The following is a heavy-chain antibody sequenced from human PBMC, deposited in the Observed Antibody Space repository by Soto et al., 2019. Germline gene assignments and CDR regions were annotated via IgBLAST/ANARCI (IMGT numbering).Heavy chain of an antibody. CDR1: GGSISSGGYS. V-gene: IGHV4-30-2*01. CDR2: IYHSGST. D-gene: IGHD6-13*01. CDR3: ARGGSSSWYYFDY. J-gene: IGHJ4*02. Sequence: SETLSLTCAVSGGSISSGGYSWSWIRQPPGKGLEWIGYIYHSGSTYYNPSLKSRVTISVDRSKNQFSLKLSSVTAADTAVYYCARGGSSSWYYFDYWGQGTLVTVSS.